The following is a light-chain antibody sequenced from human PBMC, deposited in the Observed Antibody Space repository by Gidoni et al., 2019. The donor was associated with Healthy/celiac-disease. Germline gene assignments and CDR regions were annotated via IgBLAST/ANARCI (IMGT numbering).Light chain of an antibody. Sequence: QSVLTQPPSVSGAPGQTVTISCTGSSSNIAAGYDVHWYQQLPGTAPKLLIYGNSNRPSGVPDRFSGPKSGTSASLAITGLQAEDEADYYCQSYDSSLSGVVFGGGTKLTVL. CDR1: SSNIAAGYD. CDR2: GNS. V-gene: IGLV1-40*01. J-gene: IGLJ2*01. CDR3: QSYDSSLSGVV.